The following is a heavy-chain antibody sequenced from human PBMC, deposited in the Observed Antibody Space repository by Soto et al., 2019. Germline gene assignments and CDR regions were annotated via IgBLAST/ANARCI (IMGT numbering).Heavy chain of an antibody. CDR2: IIPIFGTA. D-gene: IGHD3-10*01. Sequence: GASVKVSCKASGGTFSSYAISWVRQAPGQELEWMGGIIPIFGTANYAQKFQGRVTITADKSTSTAYMELSSLRAEDTAVYYCVRPLPSGRNYGMDVWGQGTTVTVSS. V-gene: IGHV1-69*06. CDR1: GGTFSSYA. J-gene: IGHJ6*02. CDR3: VRPLPSGRNYGMDV.